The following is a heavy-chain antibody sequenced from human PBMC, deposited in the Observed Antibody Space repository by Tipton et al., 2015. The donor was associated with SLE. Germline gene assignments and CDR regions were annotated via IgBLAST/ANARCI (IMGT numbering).Heavy chain of an antibody. CDR1: GFTFSSYA. CDR3: AKWEEQTVGGPFDY. CDR2: ISGSGGST. V-gene: IGHV3-23*01. D-gene: IGHD4-23*01. J-gene: IGHJ4*02. Sequence: GSLRLSCAASGFTFSSYAMSWVRQAPGKGLEWVSGISGSGGSTYYADSVKGRFTISRDNSKNTLYLQMNSLRAEDTAVYYCAKWEEQTVGGPFDYWGQGTLVTVSS.